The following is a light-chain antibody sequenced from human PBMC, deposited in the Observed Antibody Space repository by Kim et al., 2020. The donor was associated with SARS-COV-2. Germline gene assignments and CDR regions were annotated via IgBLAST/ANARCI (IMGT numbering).Light chain of an antibody. J-gene: IGLJ2*01. CDR2: QDS. CDR1: KLGDKY. CDR3: QAWDSSIVV. Sequence: SYELTQPHSVSVSQGQTASITCSGDKLGDKYACWYQQKPGQSPVLVIYQDSKRPSGIPERFSGSNSGNTATLTISGTQAMDEADYYCQAWDSSIVVFGGG. V-gene: IGLV3-1*01.